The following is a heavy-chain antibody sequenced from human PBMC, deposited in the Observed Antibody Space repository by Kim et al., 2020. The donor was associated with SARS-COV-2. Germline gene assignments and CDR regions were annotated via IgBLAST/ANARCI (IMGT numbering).Heavy chain of an antibody. CDR2: T. Sequence: TNYNHSLKSRVTISVDTSKNQFSLKLSSVTAADTAVYYCARCRDYGMDVWGQGTTVTVSS. CDR3: ARCRDYGMDV. J-gene: IGHJ6*02. V-gene: IGHV4-4*09.